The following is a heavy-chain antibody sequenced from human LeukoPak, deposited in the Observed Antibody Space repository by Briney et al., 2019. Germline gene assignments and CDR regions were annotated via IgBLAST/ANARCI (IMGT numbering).Heavy chain of an antibody. D-gene: IGHD1-1*01. V-gene: IGHV4-34*01. CDR2: INHGGST. J-gene: IGHJ4*02. CDR3: AKLDGC. Sequence: SETLSLTCAVYGGSFSGYYWSWIRQPPGKGLEWIGEINHGGSTKYNPSLRSRVTISVDTSKNQFSLKLSSVTAADTPVYYCAKLDGCWGQGTLVTVSS. CDR1: GGSFSGYY.